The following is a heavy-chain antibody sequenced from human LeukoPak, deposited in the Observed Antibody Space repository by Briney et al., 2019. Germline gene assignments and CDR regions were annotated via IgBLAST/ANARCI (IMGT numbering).Heavy chain of an antibody. D-gene: IGHD3-10*01. CDR2: FSGSGNNT. J-gene: IGHJ4*02. CDR1: GFTFSTYA. CDR3: AKDPYGSGSYYHSFDY. Sequence: GGSLRLSCAASGFTFSTYAMSWVRQAPGKGLEWVSGFSGSGNNTYYADSVKGRFTISRDNSKNTLYLQMNSLRAEDTAVYYCAKDPYGSGSYYHSFDYWGQGTLVTVSP. V-gene: IGHV3-23*01.